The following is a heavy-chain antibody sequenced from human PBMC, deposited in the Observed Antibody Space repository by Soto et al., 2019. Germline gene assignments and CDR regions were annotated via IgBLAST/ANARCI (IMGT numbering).Heavy chain of an antibody. D-gene: IGHD3-10*01. CDR2: IWNDGNNK. CDR3: ARDDNLQGNAFDV. Sequence: QVQLVESGGGVVQPERSLRLSCAASGFSVRTSGMHWVRQAPGKGLEWVALIWNDGNNKVYADCVKGRFTISNDNSQNTIYLQMDSLRGEDTALYYCARDDNLQGNAFDVWGQGTMVTVSS. J-gene: IGHJ3*01. V-gene: IGHV3-33*01. CDR1: GFSVRTSG.